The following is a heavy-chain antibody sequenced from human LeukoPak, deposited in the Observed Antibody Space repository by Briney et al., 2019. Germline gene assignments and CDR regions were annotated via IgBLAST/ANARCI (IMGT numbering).Heavy chain of an antibody. Sequence: SETLSLTCTVSGGSISTYYWSWIRQPPGKGLEWIGYISDSGSTNYNPSLKSRVTISVDTSKNQFSLKLTSVTSADTALYYCARGRGYADYWGQGALVTVSS. V-gene: IGHV4-59*01. CDR3: ARGRGYADY. CDR2: ISDSGST. D-gene: IGHD6-25*01. J-gene: IGHJ4*02. CDR1: GGSISTYY.